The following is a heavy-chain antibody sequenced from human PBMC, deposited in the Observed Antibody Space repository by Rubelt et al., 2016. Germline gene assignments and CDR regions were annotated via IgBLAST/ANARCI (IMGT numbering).Heavy chain of an antibody. Sequence: QVQLQESGPGPVKPSQTLSLTCTVSGGSITSGGYYWSWIRQHPGKGLEWIGYIHQSGSTYYNPTLKSRANISMSTSKNQLSLERGSVTSAVTAVYYCANDWGGSGAFDIWGQGTMVTVSS. CDR2: IHQSGST. CDR3: ANDWGGSGAFDI. CDR1: GGSITSGGYY. V-gene: IGHV4-31*03. J-gene: IGHJ3*02. D-gene: IGHD3-10*01.